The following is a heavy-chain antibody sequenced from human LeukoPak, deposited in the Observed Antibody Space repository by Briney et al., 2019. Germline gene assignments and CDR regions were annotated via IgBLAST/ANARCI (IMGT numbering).Heavy chain of an antibody. V-gene: IGHV2-5*02. CDR1: GFSLSTRAVG. J-gene: IGHJ4*02. CDR2: IYWDDDK. CDR3: AHRPFLYGGNSFDY. Sequence: SGPTLVNPTQTLTLTCTFSGFSLSTRAVGVGWIRQPPGKALEWLALIYWDDDKRYSPSLKSRLTITRDTSKNQVVLTMTNMDPVDTATYYCAHRPFLYGGNSFDYWGQGTLVTVSS. D-gene: IGHD4-23*01.